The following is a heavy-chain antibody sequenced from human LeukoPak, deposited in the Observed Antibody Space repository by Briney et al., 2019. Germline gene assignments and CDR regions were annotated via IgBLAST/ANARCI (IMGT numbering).Heavy chain of an antibody. J-gene: IGHJ4*02. CDR3: ATDLPLGLPSTDY. D-gene: IGHD3-16*02. CDR2: MNPNSGNT. CDR1: DYTFTSYD. V-gene: IGHV1-8*01. Sequence: GASVKVSCKGSDYTFTSYDINWVRQATGQGLEWMGWMNPNSGNTGYAQKFQGRVTMTRNTSISTAYMELNSLRSEDTAVYYCATDLPLGLPSTDYWGQGTLVTVSS.